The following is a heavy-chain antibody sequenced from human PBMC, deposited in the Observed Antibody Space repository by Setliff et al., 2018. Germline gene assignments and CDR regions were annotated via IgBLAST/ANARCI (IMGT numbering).Heavy chain of an antibody. Sequence: ASVKVSCKASGYTFTSYSMHWVRQAPGQSLEWMGWINAGNGNTKYSQKFQGRATITRDTSASTAYMELSSLRSEDTAVYYCARVAGSGYLDRCFDPWGQGTQVTVSS. V-gene: IGHV1-3*01. J-gene: IGHJ5*02. CDR3: ARVAGSGYLDRCFDP. CDR2: INAGNGNT. CDR1: GYTFTSYS. D-gene: IGHD3-22*01.